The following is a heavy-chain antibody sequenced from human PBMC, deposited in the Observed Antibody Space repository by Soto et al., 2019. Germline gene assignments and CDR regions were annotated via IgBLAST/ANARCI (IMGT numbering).Heavy chain of an antibody. J-gene: IGHJ4*02. CDR1: GFTFSSYS. CDR2: ISSGSSTI. Sequence: EVQLVDSGGGLVQPGGSLRLSCAASGFTFSSYSMIWVRQAPGKGLEWVSYISSGSSTIYYADSVKGRFTVSRDNAKNSLYLQMNSLRDEDTAVYYCTRVRQVGLDYWGQGTLVTVSS. D-gene: IGHD3-10*01. CDR3: TRVRQVGLDY. V-gene: IGHV3-48*02.